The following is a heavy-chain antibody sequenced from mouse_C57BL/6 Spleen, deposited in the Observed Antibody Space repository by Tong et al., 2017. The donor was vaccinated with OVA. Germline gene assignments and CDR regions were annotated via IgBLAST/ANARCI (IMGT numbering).Heavy chain of an antibody. Sequence: EVQLQESGGGLVQPGGSLKLSCAASGFNFSDYYMSWVRQTPEKRLEWVAYISNDGGSTYYPDTVKGRFTISRDNAKNNLYLQMSSLRSEDTALYYCARLDYSYDGCTYWGQGTLVTVSA. J-gene: IGHJ3*01. D-gene: IGHD2-12*01. CDR3: ARLDYSYDGCTY. CDR2: ISNDGGST. V-gene: IGHV5-12*01. CDR1: GFNFSDYY.